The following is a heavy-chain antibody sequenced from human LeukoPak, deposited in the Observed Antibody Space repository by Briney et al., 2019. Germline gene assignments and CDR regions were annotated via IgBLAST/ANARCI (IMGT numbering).Heavy chain of an antibody. CDR1: GFTFSNAW. CDR2: IKTKTDGGTT. D-gene: IGHD5-12*01. Sequence: NPGGSLRLSCAASGFTFSNAWMSWVRQAPGKGREWVGCIKTKTDGGTTDYAAPGKGRFTISRDDSKNTLYLQMNSLKTEDTAVYSCTTDLIRGYSGYGIDYWGQGTLVTVSS. J-gene: IGHJ4*02. CDR3: TTDLIRGYSGYGIDY. V-gene: IGHV3-15*01.